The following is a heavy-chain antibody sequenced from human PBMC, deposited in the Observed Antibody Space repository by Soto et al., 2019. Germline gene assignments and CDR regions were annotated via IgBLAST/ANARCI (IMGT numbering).Heavy chain of an antibody. Sequence: GASVKVSCKASGYAFTSFGISWVRQAPGQGLEWVGWTVANNGYTKYAQNLQGRVTLITDTSTSTAYMELRSLMYDDTAVYYCARCSGGTCYASYAFDIWGQGTMVTVSS. J-gene: IGHJ3*02. D-gene: IGHD2-15*01. CDR3: ARCSGGTCYASYAFDI. CDR2: TVANNGYT. V-gene: IGHV1-18*01. CDR1: GYAFTSFG.